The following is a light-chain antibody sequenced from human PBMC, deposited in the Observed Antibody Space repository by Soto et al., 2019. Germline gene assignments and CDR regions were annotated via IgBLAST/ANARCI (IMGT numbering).Light chain of an antibody. Sequence: EIVLTRSPGTLSLSPGERGTLSCRASHHVSTYVAWYQQKPGQAPRLLIYGASSRATGIPDRFSGSGSGTEFTLTISRLQPDDFPTYYCQQYNSYWKFGQGTKVDTK. CDR1: HHVSTY. CDR3: QQYNSYWK. V-gene: IGKV3-20*01. J-gene: IGKJ1*01. CDR2: GAS.